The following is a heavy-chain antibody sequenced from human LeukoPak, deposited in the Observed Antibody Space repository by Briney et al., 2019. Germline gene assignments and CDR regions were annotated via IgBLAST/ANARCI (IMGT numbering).Heavy chain of an antibody. CDR2: IRYDGSNK. CDR3: ARITYYYDNSGYYS. D-gene: IGHD3-22*01. CDR1: GFTFSSYG. Sequence: GGSLRLSCAASGFTFSSYGMHWVRQAPGKGLEWVAFIRYDGSNKYYADSVKGRFTISRDNSKNTLYLQMNSLRAEDTAVYYCARITYYYDNSGYYSWGQGTLVTVSS. V-gene: IGHV3-30*02. J-gene: IGHJ4*02.